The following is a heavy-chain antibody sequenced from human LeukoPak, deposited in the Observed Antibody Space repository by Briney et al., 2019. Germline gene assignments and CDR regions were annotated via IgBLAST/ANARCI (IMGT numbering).Heavy chain of an antibody. CDR3: ARFTIFGVVTSWFDP. Sequence: ASVKVSCTASGYTFTSYGISWVRQAPGQGLEWMGWISAYNGNTNYAQKLQGRVTMTTDTSTSTAYMELRSLRSDDTAVYYCARFTIFGVVTSWFDPWGQGTLVTVSS. D-gene: IGHD3-3*01. J-gene: IGHJ5*02. CDR2: ISAYNGNT. CDR1: GYTFTSYG. V-gene: IGHV1-18*01.